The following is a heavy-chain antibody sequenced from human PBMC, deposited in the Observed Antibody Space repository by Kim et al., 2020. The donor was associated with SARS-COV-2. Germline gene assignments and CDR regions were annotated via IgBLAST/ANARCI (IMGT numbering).Heavy chain of an antibody. Sequence: GGSLRLSCVASGFTFDTYAMSWVHQAPGKGLEWVSVISGNGVNKFYADSVRGRFTISRDNSKDTLYLQMNSLRDEDTALYYCAKVVVMDGYNYYYYYGMDAWGQGTTVTVSS. J-gene: IGHJ6*02. CDR3: AKVVVMDGYNYYYYYGMDA. V-gene: IGHV3-23*01. CDR2: ISGNGVNK. D-gene: IGHD3-22*01. CDR1: GFTFDTYA.